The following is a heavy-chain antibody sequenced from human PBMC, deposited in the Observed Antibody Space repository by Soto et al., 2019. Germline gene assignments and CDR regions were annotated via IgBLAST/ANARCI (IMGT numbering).Heavy chain of an antibody. V-gene: IGHV3-30-3*01. CDR3: ARDRASSFIGATATLFDY. Sequence: GGSLRLSCAASGFTFSSYAMHWVRQAPGKGLEWVALISYDGSNKYFGDSVKGRYTISRDNSKNTLYLQMNSLRAEDTAVYYCARDRASSFIGATATLFDYWGQGTLVTGSS. J-gene: IGHJ4*02. CDR2: ISYDGSNK. CDR1: GFTFSSYA. D-gene: IGHD2-15*01.